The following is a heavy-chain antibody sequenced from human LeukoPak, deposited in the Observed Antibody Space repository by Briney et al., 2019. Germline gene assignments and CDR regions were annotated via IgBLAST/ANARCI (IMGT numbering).Heavy chain of an antibody. CDR2: ISSSSSYI. Sequence: GGSLRLSCAASGFTFSSYSMNWVRQAPGKGLEWVSSISSSSSYIYYADSVKGRFTISRDNSKNTLYLQMNSLKTEDTAVYYCTTGMTKYSSGLDYWGQGTLVTVSS. V-gene: IGHV3-21*03. D-gene: IGHD6-19*01. J-gene: IGHJ4*02. CDR1: GFTFSSYS. CDR3: TTGMTKYSSGLDY.